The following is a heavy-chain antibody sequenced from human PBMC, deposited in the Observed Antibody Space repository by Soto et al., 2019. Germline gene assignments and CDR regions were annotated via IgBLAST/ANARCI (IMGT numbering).Heavy chain of an antibody. D-gene: IGHD3-10*01. V-gene: IGHV1-2*04. Sequence: ASVKASCEASGYTFASYGISWVRQAPGQGLEWMGWINPNSGSTNYAQKFQGWVTMTTDTSMSTAYMELSRLRSDDTAVYYCARGLLWFGDPRGYYGMDVWGQGTTVTVSS. CDR3: ARGLLWFGDPRGYYGMDV. J-gene: IGHJ6*02. CDR2: INPNSGST. CDR1: GYTFASYG.